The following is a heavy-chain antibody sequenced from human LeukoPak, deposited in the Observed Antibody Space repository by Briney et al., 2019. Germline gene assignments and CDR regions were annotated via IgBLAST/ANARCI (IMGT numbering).Heavy chain of an antibody. V-gene: IGHV3-33*08. J-gene: IGHJ4*02. CDR3: ARDQNEGYGDYFYYFDY. Sequence: GGSLRLSCAASGFTFSSYGMHWVCQAPGKGLEWVAVIWYDGSNKYYVDSVKGRFTISRDNSKNTLYLQMNSLRAEDTAVYYCARDQNEGYGDYFYYFDYWGQGTLVTVSS. D-gene: IGHD4-17*01. CDR2: IWYDGSNK. CDR1: GFTFSSYG.